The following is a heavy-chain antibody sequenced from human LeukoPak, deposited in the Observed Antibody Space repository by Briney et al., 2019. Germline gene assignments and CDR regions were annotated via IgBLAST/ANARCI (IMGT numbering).Heavy chain of an antibody. V-gene: IGHV4-34*01. Sequence: SETLSLTCAVYGGSFSGYYWSWIRQPPGKGLEWIGEINHSGSTNYNPSLKSRVTISVDTSKNQFSLKLSSVTAADTAVYYCARSYYDYVWGSYHPYYFDYWGQGTLVTVSS. CDR1: GGSFSGYY. CDR2: INHSGST. D-gene: IGHD3-16*02. CDR3: ARSYYDYVWGSYHPYYFDY. J-gene: IGHJ4*02.